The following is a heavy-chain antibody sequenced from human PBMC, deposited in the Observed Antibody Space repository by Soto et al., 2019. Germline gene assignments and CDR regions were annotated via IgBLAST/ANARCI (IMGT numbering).Heavy chain of an antibody. CDR2: IYYSGST. D-gene: IGHD2-15*01. CDR3: ARFGGYCSGGSCYSHVQTTMDV. J-gene: IGHJ6*04. CDR1: GGSISSSSYY. Sequence: PSETLSLTCTVSGGSISSSSYYWGWIRQPPGKGLEWIGSIYYSGSTYYNPSLKSRVTISVDTSKNQFSLKLSSVTAADTAVYYCARFGGYCSGGSCYSHVQTTMDVWGKGTSVTVSS. V-gene: IGHV4-39*07.